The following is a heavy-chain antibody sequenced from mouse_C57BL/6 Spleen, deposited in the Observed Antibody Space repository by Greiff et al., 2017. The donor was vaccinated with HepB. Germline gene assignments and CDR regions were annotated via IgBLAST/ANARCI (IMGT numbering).Heavy chain of an antibody. J-gene: IGHJ1*03. D-gene: IGHD1-1*01. CDR3: ARDGSSYGYFDV. CDR1: GFTFSSYT. V-gene: IGHV5-9*01. Sequence: EVKLVDSGGGLVKPGGSLKLSCAASGFTFSSYTMSWVRQTPEKRLEWVATISGGGGNTYYPDSVKGRFTISRDNAKNTLYLQMSSLRSEDTALYYCARDGSSYGYFDVWGTGTTVTVSS. CDR2: ISGGGGNT.